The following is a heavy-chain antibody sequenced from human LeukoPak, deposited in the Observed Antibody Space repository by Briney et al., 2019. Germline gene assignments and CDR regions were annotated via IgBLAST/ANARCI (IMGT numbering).Heavy chain of an antibody. Sequence: ASVKVSCKASGYTFTSYDINWVRQATGQGLEWMGWMNPNRGNTGYAQKFQGRVTINRNPFISTAVIELSSLRSEDTAVYYCARGRSWSGYPDDAFDIWGQATMVTVSS. CDR3: ARGRSWSGYPDDAFDI. J-gene: IGHJ3*02. D-gene: IGHD3-3*01. CDR2: MNPNRGNT. V-gene: IGHV1-8*03. CDR1: GYTFTSYD.